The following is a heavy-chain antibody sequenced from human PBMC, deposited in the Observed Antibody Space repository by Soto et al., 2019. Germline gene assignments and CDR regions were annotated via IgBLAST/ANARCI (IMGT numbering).Heavy chain of an antibody. J-gene: IGHJ4*02. D-gene: IGHD3-16*01. V-gene: IGHV3-74*01. CDR2: IDTDGGGT. CDR1: GFTFRSNR. Sequence: EVQLVESGGGLVQPRGSLRVSCAASGFTFRSNRIHWVRQAPGKGLAWVSRIDTDGGGTSYVDSVKGRFTSSTDDAENTEYLQKKCRRFEDTTVYYFATVFYVWGQGTLVTVSS. CDR3: ATVFYV.